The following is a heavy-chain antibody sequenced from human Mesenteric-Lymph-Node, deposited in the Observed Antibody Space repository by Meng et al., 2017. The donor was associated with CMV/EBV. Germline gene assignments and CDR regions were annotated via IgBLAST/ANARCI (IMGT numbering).Heavy chain of an antibody. Sequence: SGYTFTSYYVHWVRQAPGQGLEWMGIINPSGGSTSYAQKFQGRVTMTRDTSTSTVYMELSSLRSEDTAVYYCARSIVGATTDYFDYWGQGTLVTVSS. D-gene: IGHD1-26*01. CDR1: GYTFTSYY. CDR2: INPSGGST. CDR3: ARSIVGATTDYFDY. J-gene: IGHJ4*02. V-gene: IGHV1-46*01.